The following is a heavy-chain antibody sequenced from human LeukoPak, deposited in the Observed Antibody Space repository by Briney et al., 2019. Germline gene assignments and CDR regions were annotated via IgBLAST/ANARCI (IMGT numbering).Heavy chain of an antibody. Sequence: GGSLRLSCAASGFTFSSYGMHWVRQAPGKGLEWVAVIWYDGSNKYYADSVKGRFTISRDNSKSTLYLQMNSLRAEDTAVYYCARTLFDYGDYSDYWGQGTLVTVSS. J-gene: IGHJ4*02. CDR1: GFTFSSYG. D-gene: IGHD4-17*01. CDR3: ARTLFDYGDYSDY. CDR2: IWYDGSNK. V-gene: IGHV3-33*01.